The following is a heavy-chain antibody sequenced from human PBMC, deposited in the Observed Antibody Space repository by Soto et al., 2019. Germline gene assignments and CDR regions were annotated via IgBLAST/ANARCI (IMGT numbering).Heavy chain of an antibody. D-gene: IGHD5-12*01. J-gene: IGHJ4*02. Sequence: GSGPTLVNPTQTLTLTCTFSGFSFTTAGVAVGWIRQTPGGALEWLTLIYYNDDRRFSPSLKTRLTITGDTSKNQVVLSLTNVDTGDTATYFCAHSDGGYEIIYFDFWGQGIPVTVSS. CDR2: IYYNDDR. V-gene: IGHV2-5*01. CDR3: AHSDGGYEIIYFDF. CDR1: GFSFTTAGVA.